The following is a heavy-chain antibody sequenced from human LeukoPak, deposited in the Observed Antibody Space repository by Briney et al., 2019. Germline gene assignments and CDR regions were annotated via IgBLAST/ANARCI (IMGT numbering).Heavy chain of an antibody. Sequence: GGSLRLSCAASGFTFSSYWMHWVRQAPGKGLVWVSVISGSDDNAYYGDSMKGRFIISRDTSKNILYLQMNSLRAEDTAIYYCAKHSHSWYIGYFEYWGQGTLVTVSS. CDR2: ISGSDDNA. J-gene: IGHJ4*02. V-gene: IGHV3-23*01. D-gene: IGHD6-13*01. CDR1: GFTFSSYW. CDR3: AKHSHSWYIGYFEY.